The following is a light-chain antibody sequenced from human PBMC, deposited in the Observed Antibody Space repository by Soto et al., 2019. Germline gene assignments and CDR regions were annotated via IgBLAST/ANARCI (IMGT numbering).Light chain of an antibody. CDR2: GAS. Sequence: EIVLTQSPGTLSLSPGESATLSCRASLSVTNYLAWYQQKPGQAPRRLIYGASTRATGIPDRFSGSGSGTDFTLTINGPEPEDFAVYFCQQYGSSPLTFGGGTKVEI. J-gene: IGKJ4*01. CDR1: LSVTNY. CDR3: QQYGSSPLT. V-gene: IGKV3-20*01.